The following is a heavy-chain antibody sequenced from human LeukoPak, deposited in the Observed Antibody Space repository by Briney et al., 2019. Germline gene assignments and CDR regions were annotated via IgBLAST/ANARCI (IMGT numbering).Heavy chain of an antibody. J-gene: IGHJ6*03. D-gene: IGHD3-10*01. CDR3: AKTYYSSRAHYYYYYYMDV. Sequence: GGSLRLSCAASGFTFSNYGMSWVRQAPGKGLEWVSGISGSGDSTFYADSVKGRFTISRDNSKNTRYLQMNSLRAEDTAVYCCAKTYYSSRAHYYYYYYMDVWGKGTTVTISS. CDR2: ISGSGDST. CDR1: GFTFSNYG. V-gene: IGHV3-23*01.